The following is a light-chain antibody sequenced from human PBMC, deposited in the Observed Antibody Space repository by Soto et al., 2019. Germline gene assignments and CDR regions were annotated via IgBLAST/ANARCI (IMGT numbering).Light chain of an antibody. Sequence: IHMTRTPSCVSASVLDVVAITFLASQSMSSYLNWYQQKPGKAPKLLIYAESSLQSGVPSRFSGSGSGTDFTLTISSLQPEDFATYYCQQSHSTPRTFGPGTKVDIK. CDR3: QQSHSTPRT. J-gene: IGKJ3*01. CDR2: AES. V-gene: IGKV1-39*01. CDR1: QSMSSY.